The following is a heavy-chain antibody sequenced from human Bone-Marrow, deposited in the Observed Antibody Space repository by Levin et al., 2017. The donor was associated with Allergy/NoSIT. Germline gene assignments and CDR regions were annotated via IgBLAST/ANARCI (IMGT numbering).Heavy chain of an antibody. D-gene: IGHD6-13*01. V-gene: IGHV4-34*01. CDR2: INHSGST. J-gene: IGHJ5*02. CDR1: GGSFSGYY. Sequence: PSETLSLTCAVYGGSFSGYYWSWIRQPPGKGLEWIGEINHSGSTNYNPSLKSRVTISVDTSKNQFSLKLSSVTAADTAVYYCARGGLAGSSWYRFTNWFDPWGQGTLVTVSS. CDR3: ARGGLAGSSWYRFTNWFDP.